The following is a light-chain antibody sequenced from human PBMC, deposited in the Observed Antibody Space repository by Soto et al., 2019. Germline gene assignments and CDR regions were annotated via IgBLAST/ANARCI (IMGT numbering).Light chain of an antibody. CDR1: QSVTSTY. Sequence: DTVLTQSPGTLSLSPGERATLSCRASQSVTSTYLAWYQHRPGQAPRLLIYGASTRATGIPDRFSGSGSGTDFTLTISRLEPEDFAVYSCQQYAYPPWTFGHGTKVEIK. CDR2: GAS. V-gene: IGKV3-20*01. CDR3: QQYAYPPWT. J-gene: IGKJ1*01.